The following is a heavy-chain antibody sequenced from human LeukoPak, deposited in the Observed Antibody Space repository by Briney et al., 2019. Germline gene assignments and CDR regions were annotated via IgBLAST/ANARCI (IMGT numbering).Heavy chain of an antibody. CDR2: IYSGGST. V-gene: IGHV3-53*01. CDR3: AELGITMIGGV. CDR1: GFTVSSNY. J-gene: IGHJ6*04. Sequence: GGSLRLSCAASGFTVSSNYMSWVRKAPGKGLEWVSVIYSGGSTYYADSVKGRFTISRDNAKNSLYLQMNSLRAEDTAVYYCAELGITMIGGVWGKGTTVTISS. D-gene: IGHD3-10*02.